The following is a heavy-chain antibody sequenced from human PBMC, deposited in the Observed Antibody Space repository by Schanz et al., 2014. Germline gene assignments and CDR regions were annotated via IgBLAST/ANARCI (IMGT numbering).Heavy chain of an antibody. CDR1: EFTFSSYK. J-gene: IGHJ4*02. D-gene: IGHD2-2*01. CDR2: ISSSGSYI. V-gene: IGHV3-21*04. CDR3: ARRASCSRIGCPFDS. Sequence: EVQLVESGGGLVKPGGSLRLSCEASEFTFSSYKMNWVRQAPGKGLEWVSSISSSGSYIHYADSVKGRFTISRDNAKNSLYVQMNSLKTEDTAMYYCARRASCSRIGCPFDSWGQGTLVTVSS.